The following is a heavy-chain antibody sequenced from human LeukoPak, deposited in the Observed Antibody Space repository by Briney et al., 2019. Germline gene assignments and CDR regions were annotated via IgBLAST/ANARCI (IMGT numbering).Heavy chain of an antibody. Sequence: KPSETLSLTCTVSGSGGSISNYYWSWIRQPPGKGLEWIVYIYYSGSTNHNPSLKSRVTMSVDTSKNQLSLKLSSVTAADTAVYYCARDLRSSGWYVFDHWGRGTLVTVSS. J-gene: IGHJ4*02. CDR3: ARDLRSSGWYVFDH. D-gene: IGHD6-19*01. CDR1: GSGGSISNYY. V-gene: IGHV4-59*01. CDR2: IYYSGST.